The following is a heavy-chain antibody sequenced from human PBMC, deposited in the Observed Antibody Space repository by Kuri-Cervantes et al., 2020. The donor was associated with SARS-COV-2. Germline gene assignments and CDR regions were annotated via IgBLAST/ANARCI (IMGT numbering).Heavy chain of an antibody. D-gene: IGHD6-19*01. J-gene: IGHJ3*02. CDR1: GYTFTSYG. Sequence: ASVKVSCKASGYTFTSYGISWVRQAPGQGLEWMGWVSAYNGNTNYAQKLQGRVTMTTDTSTSTAYMELRSLRSDDTAVYYCARVIIAVAGTDAFDIWGQGTMVTVSS. CDR3: ARVIIAVAGTDAFDI. V-gene: IGHV1-18*01. CDR2: VSAYNGNT.